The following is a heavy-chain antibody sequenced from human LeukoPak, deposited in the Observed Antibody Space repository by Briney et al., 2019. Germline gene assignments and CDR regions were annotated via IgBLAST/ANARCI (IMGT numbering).Heavy chain of an antibody. V-gene: IGHV3-30*02. CDR1: GFTFSSYG. D-gene: IGHD1/OR15-1a*01. Sequence: GGSPRLSCAASGFTFSSYGMHWVRQAPGKGLEWVAFIRYDGSNKYYADSVKGRYTISRENSKNTLYLQMNSLRAEDTAVYYCARTSYDAFDIWGQGTMVTVSS. CDR2: IRYDGSNK. J-gene: IGHJ3*02. CDR3: ARTSYDAFDI.